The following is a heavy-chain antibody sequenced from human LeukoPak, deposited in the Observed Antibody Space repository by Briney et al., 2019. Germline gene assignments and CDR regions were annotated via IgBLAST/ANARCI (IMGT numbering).Heavy chain of an antibody. J-gene: IGHJ4*02. Sequence: GGSLRLSCAASGLTFSSHAMNWVRQASGKGLEWVSGITDNGRKTYYADSVKGRFSISRDNSKNTLYLQMSDLRAEDTAVYYCAKITMATTPNYWGQGTLVTVSS. CDR1: GLTFSSHA. CDR2: ITDNGRKT. V-gene: IGHV3-23*01. D-gene: IGHD3-10*01. CDR3: AKITMATTPNY.